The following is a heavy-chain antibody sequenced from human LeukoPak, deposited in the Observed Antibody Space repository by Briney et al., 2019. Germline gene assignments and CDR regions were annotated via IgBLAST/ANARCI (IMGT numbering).Heavy chain of an antibody. CDR2: ISSSSSTI. CDR3: ARDPRYYDSSGYLDY. V-gene: IGHV3-48*01. D-gene: IGHD3-22*01. CDR1: GSTLSIYS. Sequence: GGSLRLSCAASGSTLSIYSMKWVRQAPGKGLECVSYISSSSSTIYYTDSVKGRFTISRDNAKNSLYLQMNSLRAEDTAVYYCARDPRYYDSSGYLDYWGQGTLVTVSS. J-gene: IGHJ4*02.